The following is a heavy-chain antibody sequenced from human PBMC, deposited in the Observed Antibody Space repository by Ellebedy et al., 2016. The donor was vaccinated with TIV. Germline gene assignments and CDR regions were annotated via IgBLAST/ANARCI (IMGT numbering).Heavy chain of an antibody. J-gene: IGHJ4*01. Sequence: MPSETLSLTCSVTGDSITSGDYYWSWVRQPPGKGLEWIGYTYYSGTTYYNPSLRSRLTILVDTSRNLFSLRLSSVTAADTAVYYCARGRYYSDFDSWGQGTLVTVSS. V-gene: IGHV4-30-4*01. CDR3: ARGRYYSDFDS. CDR2: TYYSGTT. CDR1: GDSITSGDYY. D-gene: IGHD3-10*01.